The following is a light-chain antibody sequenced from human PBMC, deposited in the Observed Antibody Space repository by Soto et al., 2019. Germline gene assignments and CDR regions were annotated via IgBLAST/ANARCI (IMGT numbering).Light chain of an antibody. CDR3: QAWDKTVV. CDR1: ELGDKF. V-gene: IGLV3-1*01. Sequence: SYELAQSPSVSVSPGQTASITCSGHELGDKFTAWNQHKPGQPPVLVIYQDRKRPSGIPERFSGSNSGTTATLTIRGTQPVDEADYYCQAWDKTVVFGGGTKLTVL. J-gene: IGLJ2*01. CDR2: QDR.